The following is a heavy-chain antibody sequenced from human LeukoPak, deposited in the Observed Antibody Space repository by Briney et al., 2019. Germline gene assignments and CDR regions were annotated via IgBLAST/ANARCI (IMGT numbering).Heavy chain of an antibody. J-gene: IGHJ4*02. Sequence: SETLSLTCTVSGGSISSYYWSWIRQPPGKGLEWIGYIYYSGSTNYNPSLKSRVTISVDTSKNQFSLKLSSVTAADTAVYYCARDPRGSYYSDYWGQGSLVTVSS. CDR1: GGSISSYY. V-gene: IGHV4-59*01. D-gene: IGHD3-10*01. CDR2: IYYSGST. CDR3: ARDPRGSYYSDY.